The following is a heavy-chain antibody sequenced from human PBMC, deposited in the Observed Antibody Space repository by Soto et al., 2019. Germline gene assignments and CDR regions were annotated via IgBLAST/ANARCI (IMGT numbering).Heavy chain of an antibody. V-gene: IGHV1-3*01. D-gene: IGHD6-19*01. CDR3: AREPSYWVAVAGPLDY. Sequence: QVQLVQSGAEVKKPGASVKVSCKASGYTFTSYAMHWVRQAPGQRLEWMGWINAGNGNTKYSQKLQGRVTITRDTSASTAYMELSSLRSEDTAVYYCAREPSYWVAVAGPLDYWGQGTLVTVSS. CDR1: GYTFTSYA. J-gene: IGHJ4*02. CDR2: INAGNGNT.